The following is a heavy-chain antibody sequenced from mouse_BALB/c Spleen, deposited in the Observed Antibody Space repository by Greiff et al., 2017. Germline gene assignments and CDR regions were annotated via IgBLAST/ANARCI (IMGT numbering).Heavy chain of an antibody. D-gene: IGHD2-4*01. CDR3: ARKAGYDYDDGSWFAY. V-gene: IGHV1S41*01. CDR2: IAPGSGST. J-gene: IGHJ3*01. CDR1: GYTFTSYW. Sequence: DLVKPGASVKLSCKASGYTFTSYWINWIKQRPGQGLEWIGRIAPGSGSTYYNEMFKGKATLTVDTSSSTAYIQLSSLSSEDSAVYFCARKAGYDYDDGSWFAYWGQGTLVTVSA.